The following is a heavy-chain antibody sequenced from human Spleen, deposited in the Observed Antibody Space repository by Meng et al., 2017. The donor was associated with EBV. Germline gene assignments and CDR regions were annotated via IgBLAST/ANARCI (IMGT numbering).Heavy chain of an antibody. Sequence: QAQLVQSGAEVKKPGSSVRVSCKTSGNTFSHYAVSWVRQAPGQGLEWMGGLIPMLGEPNYAQKFRNRITIIADEFTSAHYMELTSLRSEDTAVYYCASESGRGYTPDYWGRGTLVTVSS. CDR3: ASESGRGYTPDY. CDR2: LIPMLGEP. CDR1: GNTFSHYA. V-gene: IGHV1-69*01. D-gene: IGHD3-10*01. J-gene: IGHJ4*02.